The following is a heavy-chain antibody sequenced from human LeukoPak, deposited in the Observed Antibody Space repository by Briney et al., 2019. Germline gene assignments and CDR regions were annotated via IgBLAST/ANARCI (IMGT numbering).Heavy chain of an antibody. CDR1: GFTFSNAW. CDR3: TRAEPVVPYHY. V-gene: IGHV3-48*02. Sequence: GGSLRLSCAASGFTFSNAWMSWVRQAPGKGLEWLSYISSSGTATHYADSVKGQFTISRDNAKNSLYLQMNRLRDEDTALYYCTRAEPVVPYHYWGQGTLVTVSS. CDR2: ISSSGTAT. D-gene: IGHD1-14*01. J-gene: IGHJ4*02.